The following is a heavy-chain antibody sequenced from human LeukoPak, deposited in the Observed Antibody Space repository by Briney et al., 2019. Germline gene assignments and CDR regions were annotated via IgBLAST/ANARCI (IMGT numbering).Heavy chain of an antibody. CDR1: GYTFTSYD. CDR2: IIPIFGTA. CDR3: ARGSGYSYGSSPD. V-gene: IGHV1-69*13. J-gene: IGHJ4*02. D-gene: IGHD5-18*01. Sequence: SVKVSCKASGYTFTSYDINWVRQAPGQGLEWMGGIIPIFGTANYAQKFQGRVTITADESTSTAYMELSSLRSEDTAVYYCARGSGYSYGSSPDWGQGTLVTVSS.